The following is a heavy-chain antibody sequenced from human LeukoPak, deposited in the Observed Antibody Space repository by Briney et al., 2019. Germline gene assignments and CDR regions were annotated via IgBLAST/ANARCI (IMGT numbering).Heavy chain of an antibody. CDR1: GGTFSSYA. CDR3: ARGSKDYDIWSGHLTHDAFDI. CDR2: IIPIFGTA. J-gene: IGHJ3*02. V-gene: IGHV1-69*13. Sequence: GASVKVSCKASGGTFSSYAISWVRQAPGQGLEWMGGIIPIFGTANYAQKFQGRVTITADESTSTAYMELSSLRSEDTAVYYCARGSKDYDIWSGHLTHDAFDIWGQGTLVTVSS. D-gene: IGHD3-3*01.